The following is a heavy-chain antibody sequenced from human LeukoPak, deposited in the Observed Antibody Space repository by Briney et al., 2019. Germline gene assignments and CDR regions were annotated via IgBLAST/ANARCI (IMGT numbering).Heavy chain of an antibody. CDR2: IRYDEGIT. D-gene: IGHD5-12*01. V-gene: IGHV3-30*02. Sequence: GGSLRLSCTASGFAFRAYGMHWVRQSPGKGLEWMAFIRYDEGITYYADSVKGRFTISRDNAKNSLYLQMNSLRAEDTAVYYCARGGGYAWDYWGQGTLVTVSS. CDR1: GFAFRAYG. J-gene: IGHJ4*02. CDR3: ARGGGYAWDY.